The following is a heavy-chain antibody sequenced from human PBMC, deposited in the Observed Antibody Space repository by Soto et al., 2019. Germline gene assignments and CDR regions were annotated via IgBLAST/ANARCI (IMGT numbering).Heavy chain of an antibody. V-gene: IGHV1-18*01. Sequence: ASVKVSCKASVYTFTSYGISWVRQAPGQGLEWMGWISAYNGNTNYAQKLQGRVTMTTDTSTSTAYMELRSLRSDDTAVYYCARVSIAAAQIRTEFDYWGQGTLVTVSS. CDR3: ARVSIAAAQIRTEFDY. J-gene: IGHJ4*02. D-gene: IGHD6-13*01. CDR1: VYTFTSYG. CDR2: ISAYNGNT.